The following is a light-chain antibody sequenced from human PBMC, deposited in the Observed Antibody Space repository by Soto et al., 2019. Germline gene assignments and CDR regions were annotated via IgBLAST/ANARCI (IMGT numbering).Light chain of an antibody. CDR2: AVS. CDR1: QSVTSDY. V-gene: IGKV3-20*01. J-gene: IGKJ1*01. CDR3: QQHSSPPWT. Sequence: DIVLTQSPGTLSLSPGESAALSCRASQSVTSDYLVWYRQKPGQAPRLLIYAVSSRAAGIPDRFSGSGSGTDFTLTITRLEPEDSAVYYCQQHSSPPWTFGQGTRVEV.